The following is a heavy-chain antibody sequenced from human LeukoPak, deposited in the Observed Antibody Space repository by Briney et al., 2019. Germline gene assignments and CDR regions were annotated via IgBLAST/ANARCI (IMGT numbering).Heavy chain of an antibody. CDR3: ARYYYNNDGYSEDAFDI. CDR1: GFTFSNYW. J-gene: IGHJ3*02. Sequence: GGSLRLSCAASGFTFSNYWINWVRQAPGKGLEWVANIKEDGSQKYYVESVKGRFTVSRDNAKNSVYLQMNSLRAEDTAIYYCARYYYNNDGYSEDAFDIWGQGTMVTVSS. V-gene: IGHV3-7*01. CDR2: IKEDGSQK. D-gene: IGHD3-22*01.